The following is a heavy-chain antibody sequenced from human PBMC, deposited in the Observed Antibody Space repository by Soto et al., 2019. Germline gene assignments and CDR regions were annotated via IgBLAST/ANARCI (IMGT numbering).Heavy chain of an antibody. J-gene: IGHJ3*02. CDR2: IYYSGST. Sequence: SETLSLTCTVSGGSISSGDYYWSWIRQPPGKGLEWIGYIYYSGSTYYNPSLKSRVTISVDTSKNQFSLKLSSVTAADTAVYYCARDDGWYCSGGSCYDAFDIWGQGTMVTVSS. V-gene: IGHV4-30-4*01. D-gene: IGHD2-15*01. CDR3: ARDDGWYCSGGSCYDAFDI. CDR1: GGSISSGDYY.